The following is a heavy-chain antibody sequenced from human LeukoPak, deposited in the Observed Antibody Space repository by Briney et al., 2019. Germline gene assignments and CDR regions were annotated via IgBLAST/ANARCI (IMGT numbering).Heavy chain of an antibody. Sequence: PGGSLRLSCAASGFTFDDYAMHWVRHAPGKGLEWVSGISWNSGSIGYADSVKGRFTISRDNAKNSLYLQMNSLRAEDTALYYCAKDTAAAGTGTLDYWGQGTLVTVSS. CDR1: GFTFDDYA. CDR2: ISWNSGSI. J-gene: IGHJ4*02. CDR3: AKDTAAAGTGTLDY. V-gene: IGHV3-9*01. D-gene: IGHD6-13*01.